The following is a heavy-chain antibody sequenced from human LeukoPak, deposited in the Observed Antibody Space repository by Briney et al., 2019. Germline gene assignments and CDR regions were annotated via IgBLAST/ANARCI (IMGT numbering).Heavy chain of an antibody. V-gene: IGHV3-30*02. CDR2: IRYDGSNK. J-gene: IGHJ4*02. D-gene: IGHD1-26*01. CDR3: ARETSGSSHWFDY. Sequence: GGSLRLSCAASGFTFSSFGMHWVRQAPGKGLEWVAFIRYDGSNKYYADSVKGRFTISRDNSKNTLYLQMNSLRAEDTAVYYCARETSGSSHWFDYWGQGTLVTVSS. CDR1: GFTFSSFG.